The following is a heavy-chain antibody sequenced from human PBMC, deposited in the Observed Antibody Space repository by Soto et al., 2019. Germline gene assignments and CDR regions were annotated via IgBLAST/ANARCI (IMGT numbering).Heavy chain of an antibody. CDR3: ARHSYFYAFDS. J-gene: IGHJ3*02. CDR2: IYYSGST. CDR1: GGSISSYY. V-gene: IGHV4-59*08. Sequence: PSETLSLTCTVSGGSISSYYWSWIRQPPGKGLEWIGYIYYSGSTNYNPSLKSRVTISVDTSKNQFSLKLSSVTAADTAVYYCARHSYFYAFDSWGQGTMVTVSS. D-gene: IGHD3-10*01.